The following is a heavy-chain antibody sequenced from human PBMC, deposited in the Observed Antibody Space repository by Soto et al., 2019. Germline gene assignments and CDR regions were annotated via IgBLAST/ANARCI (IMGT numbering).Heavy chain of an antibody. D-gene: IGHD6-13*01. J-gene: IGHJ5*02. CDR2: IYTGGET. CDR3: ATRGRVAATGPNWFDP. Sequence: EVQLVESGGDLVQPGGSLRLSCAASGFTVSSKYMGWVRQAPGKGLEWVSVIYTGGETHYADSVKDRFVTSRDSSKNMLSLQMNSLRAEDTAVYYCATRGRVAATGPNWFDPWGQGTLVTVSS. V-gene: IGHV3-66*01. CDR1: GFTVSSKY.